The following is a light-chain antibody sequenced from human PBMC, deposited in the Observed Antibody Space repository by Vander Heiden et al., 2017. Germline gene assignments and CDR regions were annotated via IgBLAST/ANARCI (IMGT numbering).Light chain of an antibody. V-gene: IGLV1-51*01. J-gene: IGLJ2*01. Sequence: QSVFTQPPSVSAAPGQKVTISCSGSSSNIGNNYVSWYQHLPGTAPKLLIYDNNKRPSGIPDRFSGSKSGTSATLGITGLQTGDEADYYCGTWDSSLSAVVFGGGTKLTVL. CDR3: GTWDSSLSAVV. CDR1: SSNIGNNY. CDR2: DNN.